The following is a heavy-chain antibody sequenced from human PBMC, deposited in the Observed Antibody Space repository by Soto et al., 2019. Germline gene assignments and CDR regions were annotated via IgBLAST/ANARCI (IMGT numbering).Heavy chain of an antibody. CDR3: ASITMVRGVIRQYYYYYGMDV. D-gene: IGHD3-10*01. CDR2: INHSGST. V-gene: IGHV4-34*01. Sequence: ETLSLTCAVYGGSLSGYYWSWIRQPPGKGLEWIGEINHSGSTNYNPSLKSRVTISVDTSKNQFSLKLSSVTAADTAVYYCASITMVRGVIRQYYYYYGMDVWGQGTTVTVSS. J-gene: IGHJ6*02. CDR1: GGSLSGYY.